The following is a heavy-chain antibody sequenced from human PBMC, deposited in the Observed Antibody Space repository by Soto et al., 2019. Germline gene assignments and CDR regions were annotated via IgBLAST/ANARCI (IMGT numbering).Heavy chain of an antibody. CDR2: ISGSGDST. J-gene: IGHJ6*02. V-gene: IGHV3-23*01. CDR1: GFTFSSYA. D-gene: IGHD6-13*01. CDR3: AKDRDGAAAGPTKFYGMDV. Sequence: EVQLLESGGGLVQPGGSLRLSCAASGFTFSSYAMSWVRQAPGTGLEWVSVISGSGDSTYYADSVRGRFTISRDNSKHTLSLPMNSLRAEDTAVYYCAKDRDGAAAGPTKFYGMDVWCQGTTVTVSS.